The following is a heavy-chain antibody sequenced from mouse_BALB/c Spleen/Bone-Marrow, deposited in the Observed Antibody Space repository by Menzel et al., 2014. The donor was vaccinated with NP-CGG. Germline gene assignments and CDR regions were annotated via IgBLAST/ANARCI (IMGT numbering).Heavy chain of an antibody. CDR2: IRLKSNNYAT. CDR1: GFTSSNYW. CDR3: TRDYRDAMDY. Sequence: EVMLVESGGGLVQPGGSMKLSCVASGFTSSNYWMNRVRQSPEKGLEWVGEIRLKSNNYATHYAESVKGRFTISRDDSKSSVYLQMNNLRAEDTGIYYCTRDYRDAMDYWGQGTSVTVSS. V-gene: IGHV6-6*02. D-gene: IGHD2-4*01. J-gene: IGHJ4*01.